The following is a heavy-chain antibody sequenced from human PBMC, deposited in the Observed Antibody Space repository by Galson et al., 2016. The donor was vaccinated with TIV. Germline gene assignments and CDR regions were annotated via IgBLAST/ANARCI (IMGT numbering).Heavy chain of an antibody. Sequence: QSGAEVKKPGESLRVSCRGSGYSFSNYWITWVRQMPGKGLEWMGRIDPRDSYTNYSPSFQGHVTMSADKSISTAYLQWSSLKASDSAIYYCTTGSMTTVSYFPHWGRGTLAAVSS. D-gene: IGHD4-11*01. CDR1: GYSFSNYW. CDR2: IDPRDSYT. V-gene: IGHV5-10-1*01. J-gene: IGHJ1*01. CDR3: TTGSMTTVSYFPH.